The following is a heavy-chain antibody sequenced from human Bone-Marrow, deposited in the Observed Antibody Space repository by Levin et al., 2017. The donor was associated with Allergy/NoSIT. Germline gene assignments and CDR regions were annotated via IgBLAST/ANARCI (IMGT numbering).Heavy chain of an antibody. Sequence: GGSLRLSCVASGFTFSTYSMNWVRQAPGKGLEWVSYLSGSSNTIYYADSVKGRFTISRDNAKNSLYLQMNSLRDDDTAVYYCTRDSGMTAADDYWGQGTLVTVSS. J-gene: IGHJ4*02. V-gene: IGHV3-48*02. CDR1: GFTFSTYS. D-gene: IGHD3-10*01. CDR3: TRDSGMTAADDY. CDR2: LSGSSNTI.